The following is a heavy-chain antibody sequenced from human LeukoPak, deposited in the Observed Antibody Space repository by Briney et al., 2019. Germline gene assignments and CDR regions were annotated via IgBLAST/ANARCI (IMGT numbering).Heavy chain of an antibody. CDR1: GGSISSGGYY. CDR3: ARHGSHYSSIAANNWFDP. V-gene: IGHV4-31*03. Sequence: PSQTLSLTCTVSGGSISSGGYYWSWIRQHPGKGLEWIGYIYYSGSTYYNPSLKSRVTISVDTSKNQFSLKLSSVTAADTAVYYCARHGSHYSSIAANNWFDPWGQGTLVTVPS. J-gene: IGHJ5*02. D-gene: IGHD6-6*01. CDR2: IYYSGST.